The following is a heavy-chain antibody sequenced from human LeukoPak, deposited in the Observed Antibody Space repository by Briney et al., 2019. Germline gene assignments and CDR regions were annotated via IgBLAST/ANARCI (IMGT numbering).Heavy chain of an antibody. V-gene: IGHV3-30-3*01. CDR2: ISYDGSNK. CDR3: ARGGFYRNYASSFDY. Sequence: GGSLRLSCAASGFTFSSYAMHWVRQAPGKGLEWVAVISYDGSNKYYADSVKGRFTISRDNSKNTLYLQMNSLRAEDTAVYYCARGGFYRNYASSFDYWGQGTLVTVSS. D-gene: IGHD4-11*01. CDR1: GFTFSSYA. J-gene: IGHJ4*02.